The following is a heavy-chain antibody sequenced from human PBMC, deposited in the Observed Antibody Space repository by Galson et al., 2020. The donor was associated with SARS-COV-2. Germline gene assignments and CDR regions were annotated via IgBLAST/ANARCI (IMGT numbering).Heavy chain of an antibody. Sequence: ASVKVSCKASGYTFTSYGISWVRQAPGQGLEWMGWISAYHGNTNYAQKLQGRVTMTTDTSTSTAYMELRSLRSDDTAVYYCARSPHNIRYYDSSGYCPFDYWGQGTLVTVSS. D-gene: IGHD3-22*01. J-gene: IGHJ4*02. V-gene: IGHV1-18*01. CDR2: ISAYHGNT. CDR3: ARSPHNIRYYDSSGYCPFDY. CDR1: GYTFTSYG.